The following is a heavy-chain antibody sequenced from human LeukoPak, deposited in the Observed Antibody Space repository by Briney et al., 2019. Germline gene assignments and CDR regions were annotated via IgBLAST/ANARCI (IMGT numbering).Heavy chain of an antibody. CDR2: IKQDGSEK. CDR3: ARYYYDRSGFPSFDQ. D-gene: IGHD3-22*01. V-gene: IGHV3-7*01. CDR1: GFTFSNYW. J-gene: IGHJ4*02. Sequence: GGSLRLSCEASGFTFSNYWMSWVRQAPGKGLEWVANIKQDGSEKYYVDSVKGRFTISRDNAKNSLYLQMHSLGAEDTAVYYCARYYYDRSGFPSFDQWGQGTLVTVSS.